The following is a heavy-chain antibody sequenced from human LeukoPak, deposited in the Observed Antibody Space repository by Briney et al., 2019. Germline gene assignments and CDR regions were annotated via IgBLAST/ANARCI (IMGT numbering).Heavy chain of an antibody. V-gene: IGHV5-51*01. CDR2: IYPGDSDT. D-gene: IGHD3-10*01. CDR1: GYTFTNYW. J-gene: IGHJ4*02. CDR3: AIAPAPKRGFDS. Sequence: GESLKISCKGSGYTFTNYWIAWVRQVPGKGLEWMGIIYPGDSDTRYSASFQGQGTISADKSISTPRLQWSSLKASDTAMYYCAIAPAPKRGFDSWGQGTLVTVSS.